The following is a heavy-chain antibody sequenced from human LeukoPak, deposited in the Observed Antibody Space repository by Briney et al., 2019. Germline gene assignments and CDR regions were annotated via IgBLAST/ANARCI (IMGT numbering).Heavy chain of an antibody. J-gene: IGHJ4*02. D-gene: IGHD6-6*01. Sequence: GGSLRLSCAASGFTFSSYGMHWVRQAPGKGLEWVAFIRYDGSNKYYADSVKGRFTISRDNSKNTLYLQMNSLRAEDTAVYYCAKERVWIAARPSADTCFDYWGQGTLVTVSS. V-gene: IGHV3-30*02. CDR3: AKERVWIAARPSADTCFDY. CDR2: IRYDGSNK. CDR1: GFTFSSYG.